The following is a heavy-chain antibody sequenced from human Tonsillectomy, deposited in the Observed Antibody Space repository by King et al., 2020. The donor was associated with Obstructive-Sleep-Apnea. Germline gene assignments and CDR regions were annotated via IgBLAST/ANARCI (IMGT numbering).Heavy chain of an antibody. V-gene: IGHV3-48*03. CDR2: ISIGGTTI. Sequence: VQLVESGGGLVQPGGSLRLSCAASGFTFSSYSLHWVRQAPGKGLEWLSYISIGGTTIYYADSLQGRFTISRDNAKNSLSLQINSLSAEDTAVYFCAREGGYYDSSGYAPIFDYWGQGTLVTVSS. CDR3: AREGGYYDSSGYAPIFDY. CDR1: GFTFSSYS. D-gene: IGHD3-22*01. J-gene: IGHJ4*02.